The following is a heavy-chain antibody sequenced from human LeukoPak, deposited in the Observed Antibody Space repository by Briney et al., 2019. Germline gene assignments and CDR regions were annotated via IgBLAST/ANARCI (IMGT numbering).Heavy chain of an antibody. CDR2: ISGSGGST. D-gene: IGHD3-22*01. Sequence: GGSLRLSCAASGFMFNRYWVTWVRQAPGKGLEWVSAISGSGGSTYYADSVKGRFTISRDNSKNTLYLQMNSLRVEDTAVYYCAKSWNYYDSSGDDALDIWGQGTMVTVSS. CDR3: AKSWNYYDSSGDDALDI. J-gene: IGHJ3*02. V-gene: IGHV3-23*01. CDR1: GFMFNRYW.